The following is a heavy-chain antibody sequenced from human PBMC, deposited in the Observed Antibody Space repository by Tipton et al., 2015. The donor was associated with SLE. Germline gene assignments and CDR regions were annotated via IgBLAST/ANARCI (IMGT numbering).Heavy chain of an antibody. CDR2: ISSSSSYI. Sequence: GSLRLSCAASGFTFSSYDMHWVRQAPGKGLEWVSSISSSSSYIYYADSVKGRFTISRDNAKNSLYLQMNSLRAEDTAVYYCAREEYYYGSGSYTLYYYYYGMDVWGQGTTVTVSS. J-gene: IGHJ6*02. CDR3: AREEYYYGSGSYTLYYYYYGMDV. CDR1: GFTFSSYD. V-gene: IGHV3-21*01. D-gene: IGHD3-10*01.